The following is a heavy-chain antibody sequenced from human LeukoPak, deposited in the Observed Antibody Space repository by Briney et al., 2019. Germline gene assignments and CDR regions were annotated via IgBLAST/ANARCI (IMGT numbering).Heavy chain of an antibody. CDR3: ARAMDV. CDR2: INTDGSNT. Sequence: GGSLRLSCAASGFTFDYYWMHWVRQAPGKGLMWVSRINTDGSNTHYADSVKGRFTISRDNAKNSLYLQMKSLRAEDTAVYYCARAMDVWGQGTTVTVSS. V-gene: IGHV3-74*01. CDR1: GFTFDYYW. J-gene: IGHJ6*02.